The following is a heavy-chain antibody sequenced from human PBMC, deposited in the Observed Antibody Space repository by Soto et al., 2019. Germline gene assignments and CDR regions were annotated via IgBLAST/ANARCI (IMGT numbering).Heavy chain of an antibody. CDR3: ARSHRSRYDFWSGYPIYYYYALAV. CDR1: GYAFTRYD. V-gene: IGHV1-8*01. J-gene: IGHJ6*02. CDR2: MNPNSGNT. Sequence: GASVQVSCKASGYAFTRYDINWVRQATGQGLEWMGWMNPNSGNTGYAQKFQGRVTMTRNTSISTAYMELSSLRSEDTAVYYCARSHRSRYDFWSGYPIYYYYALAVCGQGTTDTVSS. D-gene: IGHD3-3*01.